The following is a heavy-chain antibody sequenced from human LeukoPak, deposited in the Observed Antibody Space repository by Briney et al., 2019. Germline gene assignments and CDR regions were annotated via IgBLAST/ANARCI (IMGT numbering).Heavy chain of an antibody. J-gene: IGHJ3*01. D-gene: IGHD6-13*01. V-gene: IGHV1-46*01. CDR1: GYTFTRYY. CDR3: ARQGYSSSWYATAGAFDV. Sequence: GASVKVSCKASGYTFTRYYMHWVRQAHGQGPEWMGIINLSGGSTSYAQKFQGRVTMTRDTSTSTVYMEVSSLRSEDTAVYYCARQGYSSSWYATAGAFDVWGQGTVVTVSS. CDR2: INLSGGST.